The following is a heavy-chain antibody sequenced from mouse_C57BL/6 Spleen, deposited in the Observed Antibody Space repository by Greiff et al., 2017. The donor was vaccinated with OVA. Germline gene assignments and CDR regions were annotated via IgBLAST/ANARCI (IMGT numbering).Heavy chain of an antibody. CDR2: ISSGGSYT. CDR1: GFTFSSYG. V-gene: IGHV5-6*02. CDR3: ARKMGYYGSSYGYFDV. J-gene: IGHJ1*03. D-gene: IGHD1-1*01. Sequence: DVKLEESGGDLVKPGGSLKLSCAASGFTFSSYGMSWVRQTPDKRLEWVATISSGGSYTYYPDSVKGRFTISRDNAKNTLYLQMSSLKSEDTAMYYCARKMGYYGSSYGYFDVWGTGTTVTVSS.